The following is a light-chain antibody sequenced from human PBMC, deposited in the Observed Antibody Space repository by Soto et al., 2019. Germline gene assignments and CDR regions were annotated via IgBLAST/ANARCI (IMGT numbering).Light chain of an antibody. Sequence: QAVVTQPPSASGTPGQRVTISCSGSSSNIGSNTVNWYQKLPGTAPKLLISNNNQRPSGVPDRFSGSKSGTSASLAISGLQSDDETDYYCAAWDDGLDGVLFGGGTKVTVL. CDR1: SSNIGSNT. J-gene: IGLJ3*02. CDR2: NNN. CDR3: AAWDDGLDGVL. V-gene: IGLV1-44*01.